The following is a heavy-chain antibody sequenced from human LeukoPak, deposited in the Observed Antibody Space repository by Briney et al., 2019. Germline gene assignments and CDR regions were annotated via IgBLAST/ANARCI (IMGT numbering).Heavy chain of an antibody. CDR3: ARGPPRGKYYYMDV. Sequence: GGTLRLSCAASGFTFSSFDMHWVRQPPGQGLEWVSTIGTASDTYYPGSVEGRFTLSRDNAKNSLYLQMNSLTAGDTAVYYCARGPPRGKYYYMDVWGKGTTVTVSS. CDR1: GFTFSSFD. CDR2: IGTASDT. V-gene: IGHV3-13*01. D-gene: IGHD1-1*01. J-gene: IGHJ6*03.